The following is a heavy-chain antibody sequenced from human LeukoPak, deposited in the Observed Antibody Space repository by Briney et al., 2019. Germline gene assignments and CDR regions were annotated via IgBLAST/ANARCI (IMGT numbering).Heavy chain of an antibody. Sequence: ASVKVSCKASGYTFTNYGLTWVRQAPGQGPEWMGWISGYNGNTNYAQKFHGRVTMTTDTLTSTVYMELRSLTSDDTAVYYCARDNRDGSWSWFDPWGQRTLVIVSS. CDR3: ARDNRDGSWSWFDP. J-gene: IGHJ5*02. D-gene: IGHD6-13*01. V-gene: IGHV1-18*04. CDR2: ISGYNGNT. CDR1: GYTFTNYG.